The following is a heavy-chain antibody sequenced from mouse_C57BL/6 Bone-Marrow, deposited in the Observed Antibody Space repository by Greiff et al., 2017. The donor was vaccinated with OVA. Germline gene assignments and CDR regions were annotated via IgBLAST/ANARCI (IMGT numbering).Heavy chain of an antibody. CDR3: ARRNTTYPHY. CDR2: ISAGGSYT. Sequence: EVKLVESGGGLVKPGGSLKFSCAASGFTFSSYAMPWVRQTPEKRLEWVATISAGGSYTYYPDNLKGRFTISTDKAKNNMYLQMSHLRSEDTAMYYYARRNTTYPHYWGQGTTLTVSS. CDR1: GFTFSSYA. V-gene: IGHV5-4*03. D-gene: IGHD1-1*01. J-gene: IGHJ2*01.